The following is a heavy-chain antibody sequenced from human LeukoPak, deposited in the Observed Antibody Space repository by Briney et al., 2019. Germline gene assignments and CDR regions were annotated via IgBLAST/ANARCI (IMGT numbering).Heavy chain of an antibody. V-gene: IGHV4-30-4*07. CDR2: IYYSGSS. CDR1: GASISSGGYS. Sequence: PSETLSLTCAVSGASISSGGYSWSWIRQPPGKGLEWIGYIYYSGSSYYNPSLKSRFTMSVDTSKNQFSLNLSSVTDADTAVYYCARTVRRVMVAYSCGYPPHCYLYSMDVWGKGTTVTVSS. CDR3: ARTVRRVMVAYSCGYPPHCYLYSMDV. J-gene: IGHJ6*03. D-gene: IGHD3-22*01.